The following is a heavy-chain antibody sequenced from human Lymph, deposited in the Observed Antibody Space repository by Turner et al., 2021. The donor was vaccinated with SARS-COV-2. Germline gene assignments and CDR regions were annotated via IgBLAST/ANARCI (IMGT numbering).Heavy chain of an antibody. CDR2: ISVSGGST. CDR3: AKGVRGVIIPEAFDI. D-gene: IGHD3-10*01. CDR1: GFTFSSYA. V-gene: IGHV3-23*01. Sequence: EVQLLESGGGLVQPGGSLRLSCAASGFTFSSYAMSWGRQDPGKWLEWVSSISVSGGSTYYADSVKGRFTISRDNSKNTLYLQMNSLRVEYTAVYYCAKGVRGVIIPEAFDIWGQGTMVTISS. J-gene: IGHJ3*02.